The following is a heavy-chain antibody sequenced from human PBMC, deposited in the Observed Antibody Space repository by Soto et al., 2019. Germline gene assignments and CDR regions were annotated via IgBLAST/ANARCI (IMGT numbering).Heavy chain of an antibody. Sequence: GGSLRLSCAASGFTFSSYAMHWVRQAPGKGLEWVAVISYDGSNKYYADSVKGRFTISRDNSKNTLYLQMNSLRAEDTAVYYCARDSDIVVVPAAMRGAFDIWGQGTMVTVSS. CDR3: ARDSDIVVVPAAMRGAFDI. V-gene: IGHV3-30-3*01. D-gene: IGHD2-2*01. CDR1: GFTFSSYA. CDR2: ISYDGSNK. J-gene: IGHJ3*02.